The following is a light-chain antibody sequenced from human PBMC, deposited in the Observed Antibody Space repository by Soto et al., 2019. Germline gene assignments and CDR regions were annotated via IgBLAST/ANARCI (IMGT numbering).Light chain of an antibody. CDR3: AAWDDSLNAI. V-gene: IGLV1-44*01. Sequence: QSVLTQPPSASGTPGQRITISCSGSSSNIGDNPVNWYQQLPGAAPKLLIYINDQRPSGVPDRFSGSKSGTSASLAISGLQPEDEADYYCAAWDDSLNAIFGTGTKVPS. CDR1: SSNIGDNP. CDR2: IND. J-gene: IGLJ1*01.